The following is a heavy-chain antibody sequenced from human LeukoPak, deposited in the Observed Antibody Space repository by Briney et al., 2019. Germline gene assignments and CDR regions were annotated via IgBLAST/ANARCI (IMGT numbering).Heavy chain of an antibody. J-gene: IGHJ4*02. V-gene: IGHV4-39*01. CDR1: GGSISSSAYS. CDR2: IYYSGNSGNT. Sequence: SETLSLACTVSGGSISSSAYSWGWIRQPPGKGLGWIGNIYYSGNSGNTYYKPALMSRVSISVDTSKNQFSLRLNSVTAADTAVYYCARQYGPGYSSTWYFDYWGQGTLVTVSS. D-gene: IGHD6-13*01. CDR3: ARQYGPGYSSTWYFDY.